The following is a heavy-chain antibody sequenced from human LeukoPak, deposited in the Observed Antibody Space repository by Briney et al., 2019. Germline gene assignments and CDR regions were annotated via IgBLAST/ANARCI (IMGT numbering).Heavy chain of an antibody. CDR2: INPNSGGT. Sequence: ASVKVSCKASGYTFTGYYMHWVRQAPGQGLEWMGWINPNSGGTNYAQKFQGRATMTRDTSISTAYMELSRLRSDDTAVYYCARGTTLTTLPYYYYFIDVWGKGTTVTISS. CDR1: GYTFTGYY. D-gene: IGHD4-17*01. CDR3: ARGTTLTTLPYYYYFIDV. J-gene: IGHJ6*03. V-gene: IGHV1-2*02.